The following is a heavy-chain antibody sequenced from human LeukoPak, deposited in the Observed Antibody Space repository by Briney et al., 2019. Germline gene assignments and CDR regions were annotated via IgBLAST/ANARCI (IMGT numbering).Heavy chain of an antibody. CDR2: IYYSGST. D-gene: IGHD6-6*01. J-gene: IGHJ4*02. Sequence: SETLSLTCTVSGGSISSYYWSWIRQPPGKGLEWIGYIYYSGSTNYNPSLKSRVTISVGTSRNQFSLKLSSVTAADTAVYYCARLKLGMLDYWGQGTLVTVSS. V-gene: IGHV4-59*01. CDR3: ARLKLGMLDY. CDR1: GGSISSYY.